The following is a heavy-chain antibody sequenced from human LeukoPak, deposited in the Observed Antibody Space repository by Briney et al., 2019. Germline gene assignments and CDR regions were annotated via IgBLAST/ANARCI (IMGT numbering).Heavy chain of an antibody. CDR1: GFTFSTYS. V-gene: IGHV3-21*01. D-gene: IGHD2-2*01. Sequence: PGGSLRLSCAASGFTFSTYSGNWIRQAPGKGLEWVSSISDDSNYIFYADSVKGRFTISRDNAKNSLYLQMNSLRAEDTAVYYCARDLGVLLPAWGQGTLVTVSS. CDR2: ISDDSNYI. CDR3: ARDLGVLLPA. J-gene: IGHJ5*02.